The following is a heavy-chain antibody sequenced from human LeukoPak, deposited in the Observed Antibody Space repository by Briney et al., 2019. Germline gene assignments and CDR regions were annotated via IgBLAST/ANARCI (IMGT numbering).Heavy chain of an antibody. D-gene: IGHD4-23*01. Sequence: GGSLRLSCAASGFTVSSNYMSWVRQAPGKGLEWVSVIYSGGSTYYADSVKGRFTISRDNAKNTLYLQMNSLRAEDTAVYYCARGDYGGSTGVDYWGQGTLVTVSS. J-gene: IGHJ4*02. V-gene: IGHV3-53*01. CDR1: GFTVSSNY. CDR3: ARGDYGGSTGVDY. CDR2: IYSGGST.